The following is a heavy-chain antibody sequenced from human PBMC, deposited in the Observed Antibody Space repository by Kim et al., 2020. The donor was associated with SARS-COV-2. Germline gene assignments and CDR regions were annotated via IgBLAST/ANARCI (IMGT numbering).Heavy chain of an antibody. CDR3: ARVLAAGNYDYYGMDV. Sequence: SVEGPFTISRDKSKNTLYLPMTSLRAEDTAVYYCARVLAAGNYDYYGMDVWGQGTTVTVSS. J-gene: IGHJ6*02. D-gene: IGHD6-13*01. V-gene: IGHV3-30*01.